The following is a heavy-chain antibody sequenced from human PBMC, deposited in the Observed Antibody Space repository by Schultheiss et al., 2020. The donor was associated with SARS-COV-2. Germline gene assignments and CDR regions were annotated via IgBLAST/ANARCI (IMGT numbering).Heavy chain of an antibody. J-gene: IGHJ6*02. D-gene: IGHD5-18*01. V-gene: IGHV1-2*06. Sequence: ASVKVSCKASGYTFTGYYMHWVRQAPGQGLEWMGRIHPNSGGTNYAQKFQGRVTMTRDTSITTGYMELSRLRSDDTAVYYCARDQKIQGGYSYGKGGMDVWGQGTTVTVSS. CDR3: ARDQKIQGGYSYGKGGMDV. CDR2: IHPNSGGT. CDR1: GYTFTGYY.